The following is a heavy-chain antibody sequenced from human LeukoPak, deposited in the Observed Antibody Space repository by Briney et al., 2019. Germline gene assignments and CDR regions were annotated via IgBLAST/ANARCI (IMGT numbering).Heavy chain of an antibody. Sequence: ASVKVSCKASGYTFTNYGISWVRQATGQGLEWMGWVSAYADNTNYVQKVQGRVTMTTDTSTSAAYMELRSLRSDDTAVYYCARDCIGCHGFDHWGQGTLVTVSS. D-gene: IGHD2-15*01. CDR1: GYTFTNYG. CDR2: VSAYADNT. J-gene: IGHJ4*02. CDR3: ARDCIGCHGFDH. V-gene: IGHV1-18*01.